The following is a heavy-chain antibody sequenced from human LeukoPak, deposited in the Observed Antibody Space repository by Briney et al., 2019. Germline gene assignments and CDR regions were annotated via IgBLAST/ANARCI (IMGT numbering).Heavy chain of an antibody. CDR1: GFTFSSYG. Sequence: PGGSLRLSCAASGFTFSSYGMHWVRQAPGKGLEWVAFIRYDGSNKYYADSVKGRFTISRDNSKNTLYLQMNSLRAEDTAVYYCAKLTNMVRGVTQDYWGQGTLVTVSS. CDR2: IRYDGSNK. CDR3: AKLTNMVRGVTQDY. D-gene: IGHD3-10*01. J-gene: IGHJ4*02. V-gene: IGHV3-30*02.